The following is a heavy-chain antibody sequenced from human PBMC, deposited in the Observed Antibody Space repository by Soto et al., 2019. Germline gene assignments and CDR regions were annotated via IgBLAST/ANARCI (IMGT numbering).Heavy chain of an antibody. J-gene: IGHJ4*01. CDR2: IYSGGST. Sequence: ESLRLTCAASGFNFINSYMSWVRQAPGKGLEWVSVIYSGGSTFYADSVKGRFTISRDNSNSKVSLEMNNLRAEDTAVYYCENDFPGYVDYLG. D-gene: IGHD2-15*01. CDR1: GFNFINSY. CDR3: ENDFPGYVDY. V-gene: IGHV3-53*01.